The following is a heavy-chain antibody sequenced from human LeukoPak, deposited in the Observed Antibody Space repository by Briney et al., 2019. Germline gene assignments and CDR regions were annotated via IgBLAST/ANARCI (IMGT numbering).Heavy chain of an antibody. CDR3: ARESYLGMDV. Sequence: PGGSLRLSCAASGFTFSSYEMTWVRQAPGKGLEWVSYISSSGSTIYYADSVKGRFTISRDNAKNSLYLQMNSLRAEDTAVYYCARESYLGMDVWGKGTTVTVSS. CDR2: ISSSGSTI. V-gene: IGHV3-48*03. J-gene: IGHJ6*04. CDR1: GFTFSSYE. D-gene: IGHD3-16*02.